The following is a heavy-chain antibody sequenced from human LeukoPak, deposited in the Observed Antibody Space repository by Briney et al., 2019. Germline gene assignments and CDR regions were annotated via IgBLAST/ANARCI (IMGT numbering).Heavy chain of an antibody. CDR3: AKDQSRGYYDSSGPHRNFDY. CDR1: GFPFSSHA. V-gene: IGHV3-23*01. D-gene: IGHD3-22*01. J-gene: IGHJ4*02. CDR2: ISGSGGST. Sequence: PGGSLRLSCAASGFPFSSHAMSWVRPAPGKGLEWVSAISGSGGSTYYADSVKGRFTISRDNSKNTLYLQMNSLRAEDTAVYYCAKDQSRGYYDSSGPHRNFDYWGQGTLVTVSS.